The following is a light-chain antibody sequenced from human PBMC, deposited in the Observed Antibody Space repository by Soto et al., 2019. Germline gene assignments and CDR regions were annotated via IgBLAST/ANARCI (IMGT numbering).Light chain of an antibody. V-gene: IGLV1-47*01. Sequence: QSALTQPPSASGTPGQSLTISCAGSSSNIGSHYVYWYQHLPGTAPKLLIFRDGQRPSGVPDRFFGSKSCTSASLAISGLRSEDEAHYYCAVWDASLTGWVFGGGTKVTVL. CDR2: RDG. CDR1: SSNIGSHY. J-gene: IGLJ3*02. CDR3: AVWDASLTGWV.